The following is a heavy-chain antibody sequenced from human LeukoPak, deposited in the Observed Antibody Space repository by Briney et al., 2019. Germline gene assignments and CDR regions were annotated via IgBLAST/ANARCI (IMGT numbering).Heavy chain of an antibody. Sequence: ASVKVSCKASGYTFNSGYYLHWVRQAPGQGLEWMGWINPNNGDTNYAQKFQGRVTMTRDTSISTAYMELSRLRSDDAAVYFCARGAYYNFWSGFYYSPHFDYWGQGTLVTVSS. CDR2: INPNNGDT. CDR1: GYTFNSGYY. CDR3: ARGAYYNFWSGFYYSPHFDY. V-gene: IGHV1-2*02. D-gene: IGHD3-3*01. J-gene: IGHJ4*02.